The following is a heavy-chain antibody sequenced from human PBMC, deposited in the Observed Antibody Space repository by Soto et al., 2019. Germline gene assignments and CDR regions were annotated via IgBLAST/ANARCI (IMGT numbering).Heavy chain of an antibody. D-gene: IGHD5-12*01. CDR1: GGTFSSYA. CDR2: IIRIFHTP. J-gene: IGHJ4*02. CDR3: VHRRDGYNSAFFDY. V-gene: IGHV1-69*13. Sequence: SVKVSCKASGGTFSSYAFSWVRQAPGQGLEWMGGIIRIFHTPTYAQKFQGRVTITADESTSTAYMELISLRSDDTAVYYCVHRRDGYNSAFFDYWGQGTLVTGSS.